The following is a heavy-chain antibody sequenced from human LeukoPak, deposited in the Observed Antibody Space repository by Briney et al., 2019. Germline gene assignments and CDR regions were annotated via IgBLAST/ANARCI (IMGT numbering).Heavy chain of an antibody. D-gene: IGHD3-10*01. CDR3: AREKVRGGFDY. V-gene: IGHV3-30-3*01. Sequence: QSGGSLRLSCAASRFTFSSYDMHWVRQAPGKGLEWVAVISYDGNNKYYADSVKGRFTISRDNSKNTLYLQMNSLRAEDTAVYYCAREKVRGGFDYWGQGTLVTVSS. J-gene: IGHJ4*02. CDR1: RFTFSSYD. CDR2: ISYDGNNK.